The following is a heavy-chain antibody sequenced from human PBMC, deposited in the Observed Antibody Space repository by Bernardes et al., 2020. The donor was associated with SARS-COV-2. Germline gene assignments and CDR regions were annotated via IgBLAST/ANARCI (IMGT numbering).Heavy chain of an antibody. CDR3: ARLNYYDSSGYYYVPADAFDI. J-gene: IGHJ3*02. D-gene: IGHD3-22*01. V-gene: IGHV3-48*01. CDR1: GFTFSSYS. Sequence: GSLRLSCAASGFTFSSYSMNWVRQAPGKGLEWVSYISSSSSTIYYADSVKGRFTISRDNAKNSLYLQMNSLRAEDTAVYYCARLNYYDSSGYYYVPADAFDIWGQGTMVTVSS. CDR2: ISSSSSTI.